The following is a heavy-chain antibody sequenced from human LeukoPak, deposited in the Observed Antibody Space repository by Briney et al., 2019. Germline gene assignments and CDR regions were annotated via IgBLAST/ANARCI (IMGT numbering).Heavy chain of an antibody. D-gene: IGHD3-22*01. CDR3: AKDRLIVLDAFDM. CDR2: ISGSGINT. CDR1: GFTFSNYW. V-gene: IGHV3-23*01. Sequence: GGSLRLSCAASGFTFSNYWMHWVRQAPGKGLEWVSAISGSGINTYYADSVKGRFTISRDNSKNTLYVQMNSLRAEDTAVYYCAKDRLIVLDAFDMWGQGTMVTVSS. J-gene: IGHJ3*02.